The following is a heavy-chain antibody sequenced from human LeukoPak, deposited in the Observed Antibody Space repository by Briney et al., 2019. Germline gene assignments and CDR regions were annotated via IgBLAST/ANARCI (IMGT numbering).Heavy chain of an antibody. Sequence: ASVKVSCKASGYTFTSYGISWVRQAPGQGLEWMGWISAYNGNTNYAQKLQGRVTMTTDTSTSTAYMELRSLRSDDTAVYYCAREGIEYSSSSWPNWFDPWGQGTLVTVSS. V-gene: IGHV1-18*01. J-gene: IGHJ5*02. D-gene: IGHD6-6*01. CDR3: AREGIEYSSSSWPNWFDP. CDR1: GYTFTSYG. CDR2: ISAYNGNT.